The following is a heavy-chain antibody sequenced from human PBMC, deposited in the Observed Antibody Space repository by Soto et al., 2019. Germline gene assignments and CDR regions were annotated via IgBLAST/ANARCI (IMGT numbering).Heavy chain of an antibody. V-gene: IGHV4-39*01. CDR3: ARHSLALRKNNWFDP. CDR2: IFYLGSS. D-gene: IGHD3-3*02. Sequence: SETLSLTCTVSGDSIISSDFYWGWVRQPPGKGLEWIGSIFYLGSSYYNPSLKSRVTMSVDTSKNQFSLRPRSVTAADTALYFCARHSLALRKNNWFDPWGQGIMVTVSS. J-gene: IGHJ5*02. CDR1: GDSIISSDFY.